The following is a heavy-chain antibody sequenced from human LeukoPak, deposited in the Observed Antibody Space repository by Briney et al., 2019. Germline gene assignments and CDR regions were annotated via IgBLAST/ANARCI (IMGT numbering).Heavy chain of an antibody. V-gene: IGHV4-61*05. J-gene: IGHJ3*02. CDR2: IYYIGSP. Sequence: SETLSLTRTVSGGSISSSSYYWGWIRQPPGKGLEWIASIYYIGSPKYNPSLESRVTISVDTSKNQFSLKLSSVTAADTAVYYCARGLESSAKTYYYDNSGKTQGAFDIWGQGTMVTVSS. CDR1: GGSISSSSYY. D-gene: IGHD3-22*01. CDR3: ARGLESSAKTYYYDNSGKTQGAFDI.